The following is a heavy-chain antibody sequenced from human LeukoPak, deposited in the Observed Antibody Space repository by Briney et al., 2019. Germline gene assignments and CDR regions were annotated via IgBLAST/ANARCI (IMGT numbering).Heavy chain of an antibody. CDR3: ASTDIVVVPAAPPQIDY. J-gene: IGHJ4*02. CDR2: IYYSGST. V-gene: IGHV4-30-4*08. Sequence: TSETLSLTCTVSGGSISSGGYYWSWIRQPPGKGLEWIGYIYYSGSTYYNPSLKSRVTISVDTSKNQFSLKLSSVTAADTAVYYCASTDIVVVPAAPPQIDYWGQGTLVTVSS. CDR1: GGSISSGGYY. D-gene: IGHD2-2*01.